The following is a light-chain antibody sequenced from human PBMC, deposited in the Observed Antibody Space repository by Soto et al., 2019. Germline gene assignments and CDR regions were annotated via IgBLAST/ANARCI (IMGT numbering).Light chain of an antibody. J-gene: IGLJ1*01. CDR3: AAWDDSLSGLYV. V-gene: IGLV1-47*01. CDR1: SSNIGSNY. CDR2: RNN. Sequence: QSVLTQPPSASGTPGQRVTISCSGSSSNIGSNYVYWYQQLPGTAPKLFIYRNNQRPSGVPDRLSGSKSGTSASLAISGLRSEDEADYYCAAWDDSLSGLYVFGTGTKLTVL.